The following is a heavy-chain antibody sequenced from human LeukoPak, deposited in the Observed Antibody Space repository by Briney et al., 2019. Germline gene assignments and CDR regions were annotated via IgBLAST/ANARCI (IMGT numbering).Heavy chain of an antibody. Sequence: PGGSLRLSCAASGFTFSSYGMHWVRQAPGKGLEWVAFIRYDGSNKYYADSVKGRFTISRDNSKNTLYLQMNSLRAEDTAVYYCAKDEKLRIEWFGELLYDAFDIWGQGTMVTVSS. V-gene: IGHV3-30*02. D-gene: IGHD3-10*01. CDR2: IRYDGSNK. CDR3: AKDEKLRIEWFGELLYDAFDI. CDR1: GFTFSSYG. J-gene: IGHJ3*02.